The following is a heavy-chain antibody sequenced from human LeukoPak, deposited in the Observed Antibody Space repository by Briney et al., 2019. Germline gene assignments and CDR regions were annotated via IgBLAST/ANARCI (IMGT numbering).Heavy chain of an antibody. J-gene: IGHJ3*02. Sequence: PSETLSLTCTVSGGSITTYYWSWIRLPPGKGLEWIGYIYYSGNTNYNPSLKSRVTISVDTSKNQFSLKPSSVTAADTAVYYCTRVGYNSAFDIWGQGTMVTVSS. V-gene: IGHV4-59*01. CDR1: GGSITTYY. D-gene: IGHD5-24*01. CDR3: TRVGYNSAFDI. CDR2: IYYSGNT.